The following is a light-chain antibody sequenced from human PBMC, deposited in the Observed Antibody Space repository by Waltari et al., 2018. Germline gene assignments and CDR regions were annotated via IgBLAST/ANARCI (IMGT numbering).Light chain of an antibody. CDR2: GAS. J-gene: IGKJ2*01. CDR3: QQYNNWPLYT. CDR1: QSLGTN. V-gene: IGKV3-15*01. Sequence: PGGRATLSCRASQSLGTNLAWYQQKPGQAPRLLIYGASSRATGVPARFSGSGSGTDFTLTISSLQSEDFVVYYCQQYNNWPLYTFGQGTKLEI.